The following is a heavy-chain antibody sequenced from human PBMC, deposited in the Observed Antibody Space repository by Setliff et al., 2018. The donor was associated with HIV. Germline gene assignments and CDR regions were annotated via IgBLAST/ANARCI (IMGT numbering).Heavy chain of an antibody. V-gene: IGHV4-38-2*01. CDR1: GYSISTAYY. CDR3: MRGRSITIFGVAYFDF. J-gene: IGHJ4*02. D-gene: IGHD3-3*01. Sequence: PSETLSLTCAVSGYSISTAYYWGWIRQPPGKGLEWIGSVYHSGTTYYNPSLKSRVTISVDMSNNQFSLKVTSVTAADTAVYYWMRGRSITIFGVAYFDFWGQGTQVTVS. CDR2: VYHSGTT.